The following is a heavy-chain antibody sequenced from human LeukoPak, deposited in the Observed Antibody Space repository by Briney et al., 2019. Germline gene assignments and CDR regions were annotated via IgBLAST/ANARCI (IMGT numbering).Heavy chain of an antibody. CDR1: GYTSTSYY. V-gene: IGHV1-46*01. CDR2: INPATTTT. D-gene: IGHD2-8*02. Sequence: ASVKVSCKASGYTSTSYYIDWVRQAPGQGLEWMGVINPATTTTTYAQKFQGRVTLTRDMSTSTVYMEMSSLRSEDTAVYYCARYFHDSTGRYDYWGQGTLVTVSS. CDR3: ARYFHDSTGRYDY. J-gene: IGHJ4*02.